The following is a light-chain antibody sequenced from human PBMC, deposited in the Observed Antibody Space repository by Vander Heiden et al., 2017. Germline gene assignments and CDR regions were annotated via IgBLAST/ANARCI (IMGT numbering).Light chain of an antibody. V-gene: IGLV3-25*03. J-gene: IGLJ3*02. CDR2: EDN. CDR1: ALSNNY. Sequence: SYELTQPPSVSVSPGQTARITCSGAALSNNYAYWYQQTPGQAPVLVIYEDNERPSKIPGRFSGSTSGTTVTLTIRGVQAADEADYFCHSVHRSCTSEGFGGGTKPTVL. CDR3: HSVHRSCTSEG.